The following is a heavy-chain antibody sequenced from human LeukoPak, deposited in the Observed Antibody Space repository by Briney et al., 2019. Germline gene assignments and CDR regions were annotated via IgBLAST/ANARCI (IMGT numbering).Heavy chain of an antibody. D-gene: IGHD3-10*01. CDR3: ARQTGYFRY. V-gene: IGHV4-59*01. CDR2: IYYSGST. CDR1: GGSISSYY. Sequence: PSETLSLTCTVSGGSISSYYWSWIRQPPGKGLEWIGYIYYSGSTNYNPSLKSRVTISVDTSKNQFSLKLSSVTAADTAVYYCARQTGYFRYWGQGTLVAVSS. J-gene: IGHJ1*01.